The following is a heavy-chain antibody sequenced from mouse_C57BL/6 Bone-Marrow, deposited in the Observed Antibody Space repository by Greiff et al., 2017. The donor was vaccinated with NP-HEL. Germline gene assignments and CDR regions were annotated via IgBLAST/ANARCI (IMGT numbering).Heavy chain of an antibody. CDR1: GYAFSSSW. Sequence: QVQLKESGPELVKPGASVKISCKASGYAFSSSWMNWVKQRPGKGLEWIGRIYPGDGDTNYNGKFKGKATLTADKSSSTAYMQLSSLTSEDSAVYFCARSGSGYPAWFAYWGQGTLVTVSA. D-gene: IGHD3-2*02. CDR2: IYPGDGDT. V-gene: IGHV1-82*01. J-gene: IGHJ3*01. CDR3: ARSGSGYPAWFAY.